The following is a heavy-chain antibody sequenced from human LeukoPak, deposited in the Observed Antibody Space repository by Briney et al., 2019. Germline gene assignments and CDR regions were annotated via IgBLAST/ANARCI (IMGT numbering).Heavy chain of an antibody. J-gene: IGHJ2*01. V-gene: IGHV3-21*01. CDR1: RFTFSTYS. CDR2: ISSSGSYI. D-gene: IGHD6-19*01. Sequence: GGSLRLFCAASRFTFSTYSMNWVRQAPGEGLEWVSSISSSGSYIYSTDSLKGRFTISRDNAKNSLYLQMNSLRAEDTAVYYCARALTVAGTDWYFDLWGRGTLVTVSS. CDR3: ARALTVAGTDWYFDL.